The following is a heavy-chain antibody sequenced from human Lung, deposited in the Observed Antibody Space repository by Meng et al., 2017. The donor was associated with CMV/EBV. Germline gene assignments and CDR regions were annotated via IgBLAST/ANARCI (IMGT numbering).Heavy chain of an antibody. D-gene: IGHD3-10*01. V-gene: IGHV3-21*01. CDR1: GFAFSSFQ. J-gene: IGHJ4*02. CDR3: TRDFGSRGFDF. CDR2: ISSSSMNI. Sequence: GEXXKISCAASGFAFSSFQMNWVRQSAGKGLEWIAAISSSSMNIYYGDLVKGRFTISRDNGRNSVFLQMNSLRADDTAKYYCTRDFGSRGFDFWCQGTLVTVSS.